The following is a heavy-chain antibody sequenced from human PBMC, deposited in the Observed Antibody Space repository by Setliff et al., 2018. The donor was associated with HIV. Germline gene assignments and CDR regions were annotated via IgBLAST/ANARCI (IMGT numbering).Heavy chain of an antibody. CDR3: SINSPLSS. V-gene: IGHV3-15*01. CDR1: GFTFWSHS. Sequence: SGGSLRLSCAASGFTFWSHSMLWVRQAPGKGLQWVGRIKNRPAGGTTEYAAPVKGRFTISRDDSKNMAYLQMNSLKIEDTALYFCSINSPLSSWGQGTLVTVSS. CDR2: IKNRPAGGTT. D-gene: IGHD6-6*01. J-gene: IGHJ4*02.